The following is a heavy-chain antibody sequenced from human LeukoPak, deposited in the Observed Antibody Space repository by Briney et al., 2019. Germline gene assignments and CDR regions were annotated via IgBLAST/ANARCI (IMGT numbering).Heavy chain of an antibody. Sequence: GGSLRLSCAASGFTDSSNYMSWVRQAPGKGLEWVSVIYSGGSTYYADSVKGRFTISRDNSKNTLYLQMNSLRAEDTAVYYCARVRTIVGSFDYWGQGTLVTVSS. CDR3: ARVRTIVGSFDY. J-gene: IGHJ4*02. D-gene: IGHD3-22*01. V-gene: IGHV3-66*02. CDR1: GFTDSSNY. CDR2: IYSGGST.